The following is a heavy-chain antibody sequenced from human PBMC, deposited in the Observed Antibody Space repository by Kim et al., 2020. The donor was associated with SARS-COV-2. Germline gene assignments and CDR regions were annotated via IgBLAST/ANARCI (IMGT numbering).Heavy chain of an antibody. J-gene: IGHJ4*02. CDR1: GFTFDDYG. D-gene: IGHD3-16*01. V-gene: IGHV3-20*04. CDR2: INRNSGSI. Sequence: GGSLRLSCAASGFTFDDYGMSWVRQTPGKGLEWVSGINRNSGSIGYADSVKGRFTISRDNAKKSLYLQMNGLRVEDTALYYFVRGYAGGPFDFLVQGSMV. CDR3: VRGYAGGPFDF.